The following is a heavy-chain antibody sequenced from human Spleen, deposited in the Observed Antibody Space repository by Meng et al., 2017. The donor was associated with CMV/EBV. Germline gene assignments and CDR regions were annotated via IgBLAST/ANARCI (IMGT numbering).Heavy chain of an antibody. CDR2: IPYDGSTK. CDR3: AKTAPSVRAIDY. D-gene: IGHD2-21*02. V-gene: IGHV3-30*02. CDR1: GFTFRSCG. J-gene: IGHJ4*02. Sequence: CAASGFTFRSCGMHWVRQASVKGLEWVAFIPYDGSTKYYADSVKGRFTISRDNSKNTLYLQMNSLGAEDTAVYYCAKTAPSVRAIDYWGQGTLVTVSS.